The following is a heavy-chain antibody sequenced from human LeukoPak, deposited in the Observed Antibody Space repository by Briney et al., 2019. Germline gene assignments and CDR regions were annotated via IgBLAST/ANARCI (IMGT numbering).Heavy chain of an antibody. D-gene: IGHD4-23*01. CDR2: INPSGGST. CDR1: GYTFTSYY. J-gene: IGHJ5*02. V-gene: IGHV1-46*01. Sequence: GASVKVSCKASGYTFTSYYIHWVRQAPGQGLEGMGIINPSGGSTSYAKKFQGRVTMTRDMSTSTDYMELSSLRSEDTAVYYCARDNSVEDTAWWFDPWGQGTLVTVSS. CDR3: ARDNSVEDTAWWFDP.